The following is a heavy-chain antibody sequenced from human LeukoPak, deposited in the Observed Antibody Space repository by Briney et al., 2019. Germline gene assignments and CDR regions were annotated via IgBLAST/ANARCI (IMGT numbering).Heavy chain of an antibody. CDR3: ARDKKDYYDSSGYYYFAFDI. Sequence: PETLSLTCTVSGGSIRSYYWSWIRQPPGKGLEWIGYIYYSGSTNYNPSFKSRVTISVDTSKNQFSLKLSSVTAADTAVYYCARDKKDYYDSSGYYYFAFDIWGQGTMVNVSS. CDR2: IYYSGST. J-gene: IGHJ3*02. CDR1: GGSIRSYY. V-gene: IGHV4-59*01. D-gene: IGHD3-22*01.